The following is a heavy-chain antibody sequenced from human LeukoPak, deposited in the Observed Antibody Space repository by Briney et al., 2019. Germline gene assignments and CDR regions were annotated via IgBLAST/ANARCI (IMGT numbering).Heavy chain of an antibody. Sequence: GGSLRLSCAASGFTFSSYAMSWVHQAPGKGLEWVAVIWYDGSNKYYADSVKGRFTISRDNSKNTLYLQMNSLRAEDTAVYYCARDRSIVGARPTPSLAYWGQGTLVTVSS. J-gene: IGHJ4*02. CDR2: IWYDGSNK. CDR3: ARDRSIVGARPTPSLAY. D-gene: IGHD1-26*01. CDR1: GFTFSSYA. V-gene: IGHV3-33*08.